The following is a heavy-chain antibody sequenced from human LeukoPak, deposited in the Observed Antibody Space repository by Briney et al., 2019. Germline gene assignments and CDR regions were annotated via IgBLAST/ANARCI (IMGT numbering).Heavy chain of an antibody. D-gene: IGHD6-19*01. CDR1: GGSISSYY. CDR3: ARDHSSGWYQDGMDV. CDR2: IYTSGST. V-gene: IGHV4-4*07. Sequence: SETLSLTCTVSGGSISSYYWSWIRQPAGKGLEWIGRIYTSGSTNYNPSLKSRVTMSVDTSKNQFSLKLSSVTAADTAVYYCARDHSSGWYQDGMDVWGQGTTATVSS. J-gene: IGHJ6*02.